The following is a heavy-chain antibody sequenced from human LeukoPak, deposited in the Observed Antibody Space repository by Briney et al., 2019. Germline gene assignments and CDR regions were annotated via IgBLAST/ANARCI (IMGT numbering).Heavy chain of an antibody. J-gene: IGHJ4*02. D-gene: IGHD6-19*01. CDR2: IIPILGIA. V-gene: IGHV1-69*04. Sequence: GASVKVSFKASGGTFSSYAISWVRQAPGQGLEWMGRIIPILGIANYAQKFQGRVTITADKSTSTAYMELSSLRSEDTAVYYCARVHVAVAGSTTDYWGQGTLVTVSS. CDR1: GGTFSSYA. CDR3: ARVHVAVAGSTTDY.